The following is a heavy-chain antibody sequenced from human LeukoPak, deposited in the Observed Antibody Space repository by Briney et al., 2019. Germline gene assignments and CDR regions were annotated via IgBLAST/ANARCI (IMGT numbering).Heavy chain of an antibody. D-gene: IGHD6-6*01. CDR1: GGSFSGYY. J-gene: IGHJ1*01. CDR3: ARDPHPLYSSSSEDFQH. Sequence: SETLSLTCAVYGGSFSGYYWSWIRQPPGKGLEWIGEINHSGSTNYNPSLKSRVTISVDTSKNQFSLKLSSVTAADTAVYYCARDPHPLYSSSSEDFQHWGQGTLVTVSS. V-gene: IGHV4-34*01. CDR2: INHSGST.